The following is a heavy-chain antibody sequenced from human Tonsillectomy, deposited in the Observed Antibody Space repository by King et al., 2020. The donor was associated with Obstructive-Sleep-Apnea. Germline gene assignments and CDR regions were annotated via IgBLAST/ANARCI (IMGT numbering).Heavy chain of an antibody. CDR3: ARRSGLTGYFDD. J-gene: IGHJ4*02. V-gene: IGHV3-23*04. Sequence: VQLVESGGGSVQPGESLRLSCVGSGFIFTNYAMNWVRQTPGKGLEWVSAISERADTRDYADSVKGRFTISRDDSKNTVYLQMHSLRGEEPALYYCARRSGLTGYFDDWGQGTLVTVSS. D-gene: IGHD3-9*01. CDR1: GFIFTNYA. CDR2: ISERADTR.